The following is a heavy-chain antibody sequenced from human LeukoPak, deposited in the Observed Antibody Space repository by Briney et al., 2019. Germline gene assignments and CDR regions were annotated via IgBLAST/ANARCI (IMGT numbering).Heavy chain of an antibody. Sequence: ASVKVSCKASGYTFTSYYMHWVRQAPGQGLEWMGIINPSGGSTSYAQKFQGRVTMTRDTSTSTVYMELSSLRSEDTAVYYCARDKRKTWIQLWSDYFDYWGQGTLVTASS. J-gene: IGHJ4*02. CDR2: INPSGGST. D-gene: IGHD5-18*01. CDR3: ARDKRKTWIQLWSDYFDY. V-gene: IGHV1-46*01. CDR1: GYTFTSYY.